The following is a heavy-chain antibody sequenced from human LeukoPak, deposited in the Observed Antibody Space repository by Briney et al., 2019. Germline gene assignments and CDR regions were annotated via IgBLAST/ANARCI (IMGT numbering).Heavy chain of an antibody. Sequence: EAPLRLSCAASGFTISTYSLCCPRPAPPKRLEWVAKINKDGSEKGYVDSVKGRFTISRDNAKGSLYLQLNSLRAEDTAVYYCARGFQRGDSPVWGQGTLVTVSS. V-gene: IGHV3-7*01. CDR2: INKDGSEK. J-gene: IGHJ4*02. D-gene: IGHD2-21*02. CDR1: GFTISTYS. CDR3: ARGFQRGDSPV.